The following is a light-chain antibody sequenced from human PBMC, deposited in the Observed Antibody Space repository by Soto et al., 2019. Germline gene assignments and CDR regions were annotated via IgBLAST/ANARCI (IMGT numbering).Light chain of an antibody. CDR1: SSDVGGYNY. CDR3: GSYSSTTTREV. CDR2: EVT. J-gene: IGLJ1*01. Sequence: QSALTQPASVSGSPGQSITISCTGTSSDVGGYNYVSWYQQHPGKAPKLIIYEVTHRPSGVSHRFSGSKSASTASLTISGLQVEDEADYFCGSYSSTTTREVFGTGTKVTVL. V-gene: IGLV2-14*01.